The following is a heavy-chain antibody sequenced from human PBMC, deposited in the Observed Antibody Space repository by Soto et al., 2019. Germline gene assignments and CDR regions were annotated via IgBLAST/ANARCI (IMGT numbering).Heavy chain of an antibody. Sequence: SDTLSLTCTVSGGSSSSYYWSWIRQPPGKGLEWIGYIYYSGSTNYNPSLKSRVTISVDTSKNQFSLKLSSVTAADTAVYYCARSGLVGAYFDYWGQGTLVNVSS. CDR1: GGSSSSYY. CDR2: IYYSGST. D-gene: IGHD1-26*01. J-gene: IGHJ4*02. V-gene: IGHV4-59*01. CDR3: ARSGLVGAYFDY.